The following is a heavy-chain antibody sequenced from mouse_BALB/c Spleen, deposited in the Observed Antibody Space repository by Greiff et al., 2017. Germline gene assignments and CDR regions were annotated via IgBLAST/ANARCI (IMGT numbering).Heavy chain of an antibody. J-gene: IGHJ2*01. V-gene: IGHV3-2*02. D-gene: IGHD2-1*01. CDR3: ARIGGNIDY. CDR2: ISYSGST. Sequence: EVKLQESGPGLVKPSQSLSLTCTVTGYSITSDYAWNWIRQFPGNKLEWVGYISYSGSTSYNPSLKSRISITRDTSKNQFFLQLNSVTTEDTATYYCARIGGNIDYWGQGTTLTVSS. CDR1: GYSITSDYA.